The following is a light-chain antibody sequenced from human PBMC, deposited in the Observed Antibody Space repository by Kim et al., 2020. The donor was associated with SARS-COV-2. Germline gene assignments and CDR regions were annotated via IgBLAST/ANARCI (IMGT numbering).Light chain of an antibody. V-gene: IGLV1-40*01. CDR3: QSYDTSLSGYV. J-gene: IGLJ1*01. CDR1: NSNNRAGHG. CDR2: DDT. Sequence: QSVLTQPPSVSGAPGQRVTISCAGSNSNNRAGHGINWYQQLPGTAPKLLIYDDTNRPSGVPDRFHASKSDTSASLAITGLQAEDEADYYYQSYDTSLSGYVFGSETKVPIL.